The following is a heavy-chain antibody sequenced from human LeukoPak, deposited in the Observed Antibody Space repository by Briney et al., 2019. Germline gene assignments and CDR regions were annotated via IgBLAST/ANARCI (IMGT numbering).Heavy chain of an antibody. V-gene: IGHV4-4*07. J-gene: IGHJ6*03. CDR3: ARGGGMGHYYYYMDV. D-gene: IGHD5-24*01. CDR1: GGSISSYY. CDR2: IYTSGST. Sequence: PSETLSLTCTVSGGSISSYYWSWIRQPAGKGLEWIGRIYTSGSTNYNPSLNSRVTMSVDRSKNHFSLKLSSVTAADTAVYYCARGGGMGHYYYYMDVWGKGTTVTISS.